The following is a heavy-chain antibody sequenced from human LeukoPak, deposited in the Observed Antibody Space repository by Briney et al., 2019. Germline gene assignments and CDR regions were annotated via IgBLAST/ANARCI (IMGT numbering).Heavy chain of an antibody. D-gene: IGHD5-12*01. CDR1: GYTFTSYD. Sequence: GASVKVSCKASGYTFTSYDINWVRQATGQGLEWMGWMNPNSGNTGYAQKFQGRVTMTRNTSISTAYMELSSLRSEDTAVYYCARVSGGKRLRAYIFDYWGQGTLVTVSS. J-gene: IGHJ4*02. V-gene: IGHV1-8*01. CDR3: ARVSGGKRLRAYIFDY. CDR2: MNPNSGNT.